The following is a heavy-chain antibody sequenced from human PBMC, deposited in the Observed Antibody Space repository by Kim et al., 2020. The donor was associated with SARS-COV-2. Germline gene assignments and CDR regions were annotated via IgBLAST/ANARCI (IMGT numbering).Heavy chain of an antibody. CDR1: GGSISSYY. CDR3: ARDRTPVGYYYGMDV. CDR2: IYTSGST. V-gene: IGHV4-4*07. J-gene: IGHJ6*02. Sequence: SETLSLTCTVSGGSISSYYWSWIRQPAGKGLEWIGRIYTSGSTNYNPSLKSRVTMSVDTSKNQFSLKLSSVTAADTAVYYCARDRTPVGYYYGMDVWGQGTTVTVSS.